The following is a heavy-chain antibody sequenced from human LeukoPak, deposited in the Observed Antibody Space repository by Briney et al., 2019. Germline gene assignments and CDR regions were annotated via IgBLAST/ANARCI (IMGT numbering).Heavy chain of an antibody. J-gene: IGHJ4*02. D-gene: IGHD6-19*01. V-gene: IGHV3-21*01. CDR3: ARGSLQWRSSYFYS. CDR1: GFTFRIYR. Sequence: GGSLRLSCAASGFTFRIYRMNWLRQAPGKGLEWVSSISSSSSYMDYGDSVKGRFTISRDNAKKSLYLQMNSLRGEDTAVYYCARGSLQWRSSYFYSWSQGTLVTVSS. CDR2: ISSSSSYM.